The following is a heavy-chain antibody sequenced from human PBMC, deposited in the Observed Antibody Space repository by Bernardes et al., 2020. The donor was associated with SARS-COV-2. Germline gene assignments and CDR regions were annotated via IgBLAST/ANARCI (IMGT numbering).Heavy chain of an antibody. Sequence: SETLSLTCTVSGGSISSYYWSWIRQPPGKGLEWIGYIYYSGSTNYNPSLKSRVTISVDTSKNQFSLKLSSVTAADTAVYYCARSVWAGRSSGWSLILDYWGQGTLVTVSS. D-gene: IGHD6-19*01. CDR1: GGSISSYY. J-gene: IGHJ4*02. V-gene: IGHV4-59*01. CDR3: ARSVWAGRSSGWSLILDY. CDR2: IYYSGST.